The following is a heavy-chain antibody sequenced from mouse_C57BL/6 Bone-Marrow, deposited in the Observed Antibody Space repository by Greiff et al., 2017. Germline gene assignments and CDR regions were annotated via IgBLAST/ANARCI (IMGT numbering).Heavy chain of an antibody. V-gene: IGHV1-82*01. CDR2: IYPGDGVT. J-gene: IGHJ1*03. CDR1: GYAFSSSW. CDR3: ARWVRGSSRYFDV. D-gene: IGHD1-1*01. Sequence: QVQLQQSGPELVKPGASVKNSCKASGYAFSSSWMNWVKQRPGKGLEWIGRIYPGDGVTNYNGKFKGKATLTVDKSSSTAYMELRSLTSEDSAVYYCARWVRGSSRYFDVWGTGTTVTVSS.